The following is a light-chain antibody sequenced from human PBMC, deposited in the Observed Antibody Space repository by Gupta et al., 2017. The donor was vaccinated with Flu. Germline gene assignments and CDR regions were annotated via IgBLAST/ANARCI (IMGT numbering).Light chain of an antibody. Sequence: SYDLTQPPSVSVSPGQPASITCSGDKLGSKYVCCYQHTAGQSPVLVIYADDKRPSGVPERFSGSNSGNTATLTISGTRAMDEADYYWQTWDSATVVFGGGTKLTVL. V-gene: IGLV3-1*01. CDR1: KLGSKY. J-gene: IGLJ2*01. CDR2: ADD. CDR3: QTWDSATVV.